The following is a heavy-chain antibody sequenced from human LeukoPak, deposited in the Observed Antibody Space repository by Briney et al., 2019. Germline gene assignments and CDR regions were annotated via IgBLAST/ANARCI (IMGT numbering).Heavy chain of an antibody. J-gene: IGHJ4*02. CDR1: GVSIDSTNY. CDR3: TRENRPFCPFAF. Sequence: SETLSLTCGVSGVSIDSTNYWSWVRQAPGKGLEWIGEIAHDGTRNYNPSLRSRVAMSFDRANNYFSLSLTAVTAADTALYYRTRENRPFCPFAFWGQGVMVTVSS. D-gene: IGHD2/OR15-2a*01. CDR2: IAHDGTR. V-gene: IGHV4-4*02.